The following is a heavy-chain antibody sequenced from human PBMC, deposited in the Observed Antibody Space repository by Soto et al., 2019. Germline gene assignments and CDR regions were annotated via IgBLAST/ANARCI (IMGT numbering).Heavy chain of an antibody. CDR2: ITGTGADT. CDR3: AKGSSTSRPYYFDY. J-gene: IGHJ4*02. D-gene: IGHD2-2*01. V-gene: IGHV3-23*01. Sequence: SWVRQAPGKGLAWFSAITGTGADTYHADSVKARFTISRDNSKNTLFLQMNSLRAEDTAIYYCAKGSSTSRPYYFDYWGRGTLVTVSS.